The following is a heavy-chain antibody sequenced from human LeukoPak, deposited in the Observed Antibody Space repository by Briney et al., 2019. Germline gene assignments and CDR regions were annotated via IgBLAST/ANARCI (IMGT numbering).Heavy chain of an antibody. D-gene: IGHD5-12*01. V-gene: IGHV4-39*01. CDR2: IYYSGST. CDR1: GGSINSGSHY. J-gene: IGHJ3*02. Sequence: SETLSLTCTVSGGSINSGSHYWSWIRQPAGKGLEWIGSIYYSGSTYYNPSLKSRVTISVDTSKNQFSLKLSSVTAADTAVYYCARFVDIVAKLAFDIWGQGTMVTVSS. CDR3: ARFVDIVAKLAFDI.